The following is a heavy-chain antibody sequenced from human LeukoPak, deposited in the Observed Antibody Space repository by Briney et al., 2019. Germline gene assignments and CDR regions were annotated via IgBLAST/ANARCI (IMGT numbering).Heavy chain of an antibody. V-gene: IGHV3-11*01. CDR1: GFTFSDYY. Sequence: GGSLRLSCAASGFTFSDYYMTWLRQAQGKGLEWVSHIANSGSGIWYADAVKGRFTISRDNAKNLLFLQMDRLRAEDTAVYYCARGHYEMGVWGQGTTVIVSS. J-gene: IGHJ6*02. CDR3: ARGHYEMGV. CDR2: IANSGSGI.